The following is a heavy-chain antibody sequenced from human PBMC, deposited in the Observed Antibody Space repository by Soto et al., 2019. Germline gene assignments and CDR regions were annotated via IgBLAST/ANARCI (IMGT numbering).Heavy chain of an antibody. CDR3: ARMDSSGYYGPDV. V-gene: IGHV4-31*03. D-gene: IGHD3-22*01. CDR2: IYYSGST. Sequence: SETLSLTCSVSGGSVSSGRYYWSWTRQPPGKGLEWIGYIYYSGSTYYNPSLKSRVTISVDTSKNQFSLKLSSVTAADTAVYYCARMDSSGYYGPDVWGQGTTVTVSS. CDR1: GGSVSSGRYY. J-gene: IGHJ6*02.